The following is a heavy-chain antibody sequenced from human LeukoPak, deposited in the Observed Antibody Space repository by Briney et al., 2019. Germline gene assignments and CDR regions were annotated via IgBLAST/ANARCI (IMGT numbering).Heavy chain of an antibody. Sequence: GGSLRLSCTASGFTFGDYAMSWVRQAPGKGLEWVGFIRSKAYGGTTEYAASVKGRFTSSRDDSKSIAYLQMNSLKTEDTAVYYCTRVSGGWYSEYFQHWGQGTLVTVSS. J-gene: IGHJ1*01. D-gene: IGHD6-19*01. CDR2: IRSKAYGGTT. V-gene: IGHV3-49*04. CDR1: GFTFGDYA. CDR3: TRVSGGWYSEYFQH.